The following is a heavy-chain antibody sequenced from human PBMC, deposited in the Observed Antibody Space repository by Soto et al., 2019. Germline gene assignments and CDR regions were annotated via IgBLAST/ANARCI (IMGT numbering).Heavy chain of an antibody. CDR2: TYYSENT. CDR3: ARLSSSGWPIDS. Sequence: LSLTCTVSGGSISSGVYYWNWIRQHPGKGLEWIGYTYYSENTYYNPSLNSRITISADTSKNQFSLKLSSVTAADTAVYYCARLSSSGWPIDSWGQGTLVTVSS. V-gene: IGHV4-31*03. J-gene: IGHJ4*02. CDR1: GGSISSGVYY. D-gene: IGHD6-19*01.